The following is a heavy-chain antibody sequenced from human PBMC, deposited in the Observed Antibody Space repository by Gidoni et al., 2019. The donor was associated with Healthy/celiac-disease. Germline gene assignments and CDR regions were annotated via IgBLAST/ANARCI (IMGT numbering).Heavy chain of an antibody. D-gene: IGHD3-10*01. CDR3: AREGTLVRGVMRYFQH. Sequence: QVQLQPWGAGLLKPSETLSLTCAVYGGSFSGYYWSWIRQPPGKGLEWIGEINHSGSTNYNPSLKSRVTISVDTSKNQFSLKLSSVTAADTAVYYCAREGTLVRGVMRYFQHWGQGTLVTVSS. J-gene: IGHJ1*01. V-gene: IGHV4-34*01. CDR1: GGSFSGYY. CDR2: INHSGST.